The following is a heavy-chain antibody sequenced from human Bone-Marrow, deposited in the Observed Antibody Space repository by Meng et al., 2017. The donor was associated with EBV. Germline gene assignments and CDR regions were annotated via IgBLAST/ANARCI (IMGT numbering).Heavy chain of an antibody. J-gene: IGHJ2*01. Sequence: QVQLVQSGAEVKKPGASVKVSCKASGSTFTSYDINWVRQATGQGLELMGWMNPNSGNTGYAQKFQGRVTMTRNTSISTAYMELSSLRSEDTAVYYCARDGGDSSGYYIYWYVDLWGRGTLVTVSS. V-gene: IGHV1-8*01. CDR3: ARDGGDSSGYYIYWYVDL. D-gene: IGHD3-22*01. CDR1: GSTFTSYD. CDR2: MNPNSGNT.